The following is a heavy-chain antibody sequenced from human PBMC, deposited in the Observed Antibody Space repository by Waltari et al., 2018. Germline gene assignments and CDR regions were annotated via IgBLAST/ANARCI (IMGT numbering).Heavy chain of an antibody. D-gene: IGHD6-6*01. J-gene: IGHJ5*02. V-gene: IGHV4-34*01. CDR3: ARLRGGQLVRWFDP. CDR1: GGSFSGYY. CDR2: INHSGST. Sequence: QVQLQQWGAGLLKPSETLSLTCAVYGGSFSGYYWSWIRQPPGKGLEWIGEINHSGSTNYNPSLKSRVTISVDTSKNQFSLKLSSVTAADTAVYYCARLRGGQLVRWFDPWGQGILVTVSS.